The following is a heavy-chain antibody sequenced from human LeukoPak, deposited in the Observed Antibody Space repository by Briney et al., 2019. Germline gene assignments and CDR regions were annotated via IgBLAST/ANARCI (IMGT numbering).Heavy chain of an antibody. J-gene: IGHJ4*02. Sequence: GSLRLSCAASGFTFSSYSFNWVRQAPGKGLEWVSYISSRGSSIYYADSVKGRFTISRDSAKNSLYLQMNSLRAEDTAIYYCARDHGYSSSSRYWGQGTLVTVSS. D-gene: IGHD6-6*01. V-gene: IGHV3-48*01. CDR1: GFTFSSYS. CDR3: ARDHGYSSSSRY. CDR2: ISSRGSSI.